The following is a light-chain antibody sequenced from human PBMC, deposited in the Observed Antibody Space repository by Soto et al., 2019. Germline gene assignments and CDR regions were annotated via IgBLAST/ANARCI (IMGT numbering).Light chain of an antibody. CDR1: QSVSSN. Sequence: EIVMTQSPGTLSVSPGERATLSCRASQSVSSNLAWYQQKPGQPPRLLIYGASTRATGNPARFSGSRSGTEFTLTNSSLQAEDFAVYYCQQYNNWPRTFGQGTKVEIK. CDR2: GAS. V-gene: IGKV3-15*01. J-gene: IGKJ1*01. CDR3: QQYNNWPRT.